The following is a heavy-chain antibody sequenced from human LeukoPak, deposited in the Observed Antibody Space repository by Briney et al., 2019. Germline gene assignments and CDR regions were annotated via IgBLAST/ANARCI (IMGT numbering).Heavy chain of an antibody. J-gene: IGHJ3*02. D-gene: IGHD2-8*01. V-gene: IGHV4-59*01. CDR2: IYYSGST. Sequence: SETLSLTCTVSGGSISSYYWSWIRQPPGKGLEWTGYIYYSGSTNYNPSLKSRVTISVDTSKNQFSLKLSSVTAADTAVYYCARVGYLMDAFDIWGQGTMVTVSS. CDR3: ARVGYLMDAFDI. CDR1: GGSISSYY.